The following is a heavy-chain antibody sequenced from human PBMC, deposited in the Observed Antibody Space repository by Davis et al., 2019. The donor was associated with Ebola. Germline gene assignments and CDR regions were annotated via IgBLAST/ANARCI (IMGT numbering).Heavy chain of an antibody. J-gene: IGHJ6*02. CDR3: ARDQGTTVTTSLLWYYYGMDV. V-gene: IGHV4-59*01. D-gene: IGHD4-17*01. CDR1: GGSISSYY. Sequence: MPSETLSLTCTVSGGSISSYYWSCIRQPPGKGLEWIGYIYYSGSTNYNPSLKSRVTISVDTSKNQFSLKLSSVTAADTAVYYCARDQGTTVTTSLLWYYYGMDVWGQGTTVTVSS. CDR2: IYYSGST.